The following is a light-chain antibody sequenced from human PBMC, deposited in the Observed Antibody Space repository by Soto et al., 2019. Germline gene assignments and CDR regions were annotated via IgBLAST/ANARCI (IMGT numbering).Light chain of an antibody. CDR1: RSDVGGYDY. Sequence: QSALTQPASVSGSPGQSITISCTGSRSDVGGYDYVSWYQQHPGKAPKLIIYDVNNRPSGVSNRFSGSKSGNTASLIISGLQTEDEADYSCCSYTSNITWVFGGGTKVTVL. CDR2: DVN. J-gene: IGLJ3*02. V-gene: IGLV2-14*01. CDR3: CSYTSNITWV.